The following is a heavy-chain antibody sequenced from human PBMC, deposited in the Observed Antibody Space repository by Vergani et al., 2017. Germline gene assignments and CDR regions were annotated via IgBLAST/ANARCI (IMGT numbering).Heavy chain of an antibody. V-gene: IGHV3-23*04. CDR3: AETRRGGSYYFFDY. D-gene: IGHD1-26*01. J-gene: IGHJ4*02. CDR1: GFTFDDYG. Sequence: EVQLVESGGGVVRPGGSLRLSCAASGFTFDDYGMAWLRQAPGKGLEWVSAISGSGGSTYYADSVKGRFTISRDNSKNTLYLQMNSLRAEDTAVYYCAETRRGGSYYFFDYWGQGTLVTVSS. CDR2: ISGSGGST.